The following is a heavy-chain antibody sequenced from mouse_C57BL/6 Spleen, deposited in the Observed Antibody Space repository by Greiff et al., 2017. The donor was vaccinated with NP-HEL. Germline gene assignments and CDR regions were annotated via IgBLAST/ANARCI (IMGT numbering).Heavy chain of an antibody. CDR3: ARRYYGSREDYAMDY. V-gene: IGHV5-17*01. D-gene: IGHD1-1*01. CDR1: GFTFSDYG. Sequence: EVMLVESGGGLVKPGGSLKLSCAASGFTFSDYGMHWVRQAPEKGLEWVAYISSGSSTIYYADTVKGRFTISRDNAKNTLFLQMTSLRSEDTAMYYCARRYYGSREDYAMDYWGQGTSVTVSS. CDR2: ISSGSSTI. J-gene: IGHJ4*01.